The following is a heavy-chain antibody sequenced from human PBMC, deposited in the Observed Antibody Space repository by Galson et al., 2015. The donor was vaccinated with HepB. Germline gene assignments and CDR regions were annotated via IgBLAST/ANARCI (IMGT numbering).Heavy chain of an antibody. CDR2: ISGSGDSTNYA. CDR3: ARDVVSYYYDSSGYYDAFDI. CDR1: GFTFSNYA. D-gene: IGHD3-22*01. Sequence: SLRLSCAASGFTFSNYAMSWVRQAPGKGLEWVSAISGSGDSTNYAYYADSVKGRFTISRDNSKNTLYLQMNSLRAEDTAVYYCARDVVSYYYDSSGYYDAFDIWGQGTMVAVSS. V-gene: IGHV3-23*01. J-gene: IGHJ3*02.